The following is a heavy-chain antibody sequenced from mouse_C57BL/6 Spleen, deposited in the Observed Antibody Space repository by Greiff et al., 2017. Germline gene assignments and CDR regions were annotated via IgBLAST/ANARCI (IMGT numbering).Heavy chain of an antibody. CDR2: IYPRDGST. Sequence: VQRVESGPELVKPGASVKLSCKASGYTFTSYDINWVKQRPGQGLEWIGWIYPRDGSTKYNEKFKGKATLTVDTSSSTAYMELHRLTSEDSAVYFCAREEAYWGQGTLVTVSA. V-gene: IGHV1-85*01. J-gene: IGHJ3*01. CDR3: AREEAY. CDR1: GYTFTSYD.